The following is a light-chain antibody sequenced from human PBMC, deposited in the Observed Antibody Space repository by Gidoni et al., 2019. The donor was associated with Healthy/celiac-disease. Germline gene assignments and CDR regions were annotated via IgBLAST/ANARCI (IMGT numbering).Light chain of an antibody. CDR3: QQYGSSPLT. Sequence: EIVLTQSPGTLSLSPGERATLSCRASQSVSSSYLAWYQQKPGQAPTLLIYGASSRATGIPDRFSRSGSGTDFTLTISRLEPEDFAVYYCQQYGSSPLTFGPGTKVDIK. J-gene: IGKJ3*01. CDR1: QSVSSSY. V-gene: IGKV3-20*01. CDR2: GAS.